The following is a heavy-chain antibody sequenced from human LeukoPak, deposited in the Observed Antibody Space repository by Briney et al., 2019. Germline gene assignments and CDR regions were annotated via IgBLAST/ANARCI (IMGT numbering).Heavy chain of an antibody. CDR3: ARGQYYDILTGYHYFDY. J-gene: IGHJ4*02. CDR1: GGSITTYS. CDR2: PYTSGIT. D-gene: IGHD3-9*01. Sequence: PSETLSLTCTVSGGSITTYSRSWIRQPAGKGLEWIGSPYTSGITKYSPSLQSRVSMAVETSKNQFSLKLSSVTAADTAVYYCARGQYYDILTGYHYFDYWGQGTLVTVSS. V-gene: IGHV4-4*07.